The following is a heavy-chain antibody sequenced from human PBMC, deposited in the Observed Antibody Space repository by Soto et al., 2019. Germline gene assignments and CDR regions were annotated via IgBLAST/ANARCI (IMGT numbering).Heavy chain of an antibody. CDR1: GGTFSSYA. D-gene: IGHD2-21*02. CDR2: IIPIFGTA. CDR3: ARDSGAYWGGDCYHHDAFDI. V-gene: IGHV1-69*01. J-gene: IGHJ3*02. Sequence: QVQLVQSGAEVKKPGSSVKVSCKASGGTFSSYAISWVRQAPGQGLEWMGGIIPIFGTANYAQKFQGRVTITADESTSTAYMELSSLRSEDTAVYYCARDSGAYWGGDCYHHDAFDIWGQGTMVTVSS.